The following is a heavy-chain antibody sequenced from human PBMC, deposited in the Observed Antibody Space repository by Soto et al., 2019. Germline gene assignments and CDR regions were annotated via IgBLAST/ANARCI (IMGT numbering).Heavy chain of an antibody. Sequence: ASVKVSCKASGHTFTGYYMHWVRQAPGQGLEWMGWINPNSGGTNYAQTFQGWVTMTRDTSISTAYMELSRLRSDDTAVYYCARQVGGWAPWYCDYWGQGTLVTVSS. V-gene: IGHV1-2*04. D-gene: IGHD6-19*01. CDR2: INPNSGGT. J-gene: IGHJ4*02. CDR1: GHTFTGYY. CDR3: ARQVGGWAPWYCDY.